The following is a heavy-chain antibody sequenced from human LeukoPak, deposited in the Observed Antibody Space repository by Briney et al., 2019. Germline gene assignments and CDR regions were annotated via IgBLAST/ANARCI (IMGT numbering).Heavy chain of an antibody. CDR3: ARDIGHFQH. CDR1: GDSVSSNSAA. J-gene: IGHJ1*01. CDR2: TYYRCKWYN. V-gene: IGHV6-1*01. Sequence: QTLSLTCAISGDSVSSNSAAWNWIRQSPSRGLEWLGRTYYRCKWYNDYGVSVKSRITINPDTSKNEFSLQVNSVTPAHTAVYYCARDIGHFQHWGQGTLVTVPS. D-gene: IGHD1-26*01.